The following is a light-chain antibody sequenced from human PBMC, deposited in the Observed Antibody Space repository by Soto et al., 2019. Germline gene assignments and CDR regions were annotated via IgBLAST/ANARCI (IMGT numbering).Light chain of an antibody. CDR3: QQYNNWPPIT. J-gene: IGKJ5*01. Sequence: DIQITQSPSSLSASVVDRVTITCQASQDIGKRLNWYQQKPGKAPKVLIYDASYLETGVPSRFGGRGSGTDFTFTISSLQPEDIAVYYCQQYNNWPPITFGQGTRLEIK. V-gene: IGKV1-33*01. CDR2: DAS. CDR1: QDIGKR.